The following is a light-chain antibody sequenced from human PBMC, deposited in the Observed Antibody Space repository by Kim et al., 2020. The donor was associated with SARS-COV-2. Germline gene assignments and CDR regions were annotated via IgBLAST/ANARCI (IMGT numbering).Light chain of an antibody. J-gene: IGKJ4*01. CDR1: ESITTY. CDR2: GAC. Sequence: SASVGDRGTITCRASESITTYLNWYQKKPRKAPKLLIYGACTLQGGVPSRFSGSGYGTDFSLTISSLQPEDFGTYYCQESYDTPLTFGGGTKLEF. CDR3: QESYDTPLT. V-gene: IGKV1-39*01.